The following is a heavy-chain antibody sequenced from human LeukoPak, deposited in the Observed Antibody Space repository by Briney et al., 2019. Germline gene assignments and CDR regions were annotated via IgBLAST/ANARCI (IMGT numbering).Heavy chain of an antibody. J-gene: IGHJ4*02. V-gene: IGHV4-4*09. Sequence: SETLPLSCTVSGGSISSYYWSWIRQPPGKELQWIGYIHSTGTTKFNPSLESRVTMSVDTSKNQFSLKLSSVTAADTAVYYCARHARRDAYNPNDYWGQGTLVTVSS. D-gene: IGHD5-24*01. CDR1: GGSISSYY. CDR3: ARHARRDAYNPNDY. CDR2: IHSTGTT.